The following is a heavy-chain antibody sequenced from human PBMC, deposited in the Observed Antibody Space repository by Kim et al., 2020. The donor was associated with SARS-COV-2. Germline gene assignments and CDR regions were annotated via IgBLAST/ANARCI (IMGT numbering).Heavy chain of an antibody. CDR2: IKEDGSAT. V-gene: IGHV3-7*01. D-gene: IGHD4-17*01. CDR3: ARDYGRSFDL. CDR1: GFLFSNHW. Sequence: GGSLRLSCSASGFLFSNHWMAWVRQTPEKGLELVGKIKEDGSATYLVDSVRGRFTMSRDNAKNSLSLQMDNLRGEDTAVYYCARDYGRSFDLWGQGTLVT. J-gene: IGHJ4*02.